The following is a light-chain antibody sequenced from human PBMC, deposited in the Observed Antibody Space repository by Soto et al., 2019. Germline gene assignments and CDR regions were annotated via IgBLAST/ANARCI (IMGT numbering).Light chain of an antibody. CDR2: DVS. V-gene: IGLV2-11*01. Sequence: QSALTQPRSVSGSPGQSVTVSCTGTSRDVGAYNYVSWFQQHPGKAPKLMIDDVSKRPSGVPDRFSGSKSGNTASLTISGLQAEDEADYYCCSYAGSYTWVFGGGTTLTVL. CDR3: CSYAGSYTWV. J-gene: IGLJ3*02. CDR1: SRDVGAYNY.